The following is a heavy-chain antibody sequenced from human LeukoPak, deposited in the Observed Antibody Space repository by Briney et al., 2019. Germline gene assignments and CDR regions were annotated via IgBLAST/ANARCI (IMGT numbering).Heavy chain of an antibody. J-gene: IGHJ5*02. CDR2: IDYSGST. V-gene: IGHV4-39*01. D-gene: IGHD4-17*01. CDR3: ARQRGATVATVLNWFDP. CDR1: GDSISSSSSY. Sequence: SETLSLTCTVSGDSISSSSSYWGWIRQSPGKGLEWIGSIDYSGSTYYSPSLKSRVTISVDTSKKQLSLKLNSVIAADTAVYYCARQRGATVATVLNWFDPWGQGTLVTVSS.